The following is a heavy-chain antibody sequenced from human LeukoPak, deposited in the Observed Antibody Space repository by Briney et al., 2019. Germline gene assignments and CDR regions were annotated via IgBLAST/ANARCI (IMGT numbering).Heavy chain of an antibody. V-gene: IGHV3-33*01. CDR1: GFTFSSYG. CDR2: FWANGITK. CDR3: ARDLSHWSNWFDP. D-gene: IGHD2-8*02. J-gene: IGHJ5*02. Sequence: GSLRLSCAASGFTFSSYGMHWFRQAPGRGLEWVAAFWANGITKSYADSVKGRFTISRDNSKSTLYLQMNNLGVEDTAVYFCARDLSHWSNWFDPRGQGTLVTVSS.